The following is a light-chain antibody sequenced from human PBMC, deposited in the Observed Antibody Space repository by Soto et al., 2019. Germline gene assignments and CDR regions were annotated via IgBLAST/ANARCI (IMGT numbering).Light chain of an antibody. J-gene: IGLJ2*01. V-gene: IGLV2-11*01. CDR3: CSYAGSYTLV. Sequence: QSVLTQPPSVSGSPGQSVTISCTGTSSDVRSYNRVSWYQQPPGTAPKLIIYDVSKRPSGVPDRFSGSKSGNTASLTISGLQAEDEADYYCCSYAGSYTLVFGGGTKLTVL. CDR1: SSDVRSYNR. CDR2: DVS.